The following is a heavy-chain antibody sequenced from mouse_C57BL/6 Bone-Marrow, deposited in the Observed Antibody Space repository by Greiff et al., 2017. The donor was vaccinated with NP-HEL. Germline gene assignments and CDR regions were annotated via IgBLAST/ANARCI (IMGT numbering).Heavy chain of an antibody. CDR2: IDPSDSYT. CDR3: TTPYYYGSSSWFAY. J-gene: IGHJ3*01. V-gene: IGHV1-59*01. Sequence: QVQLQQPGAELVRPGTSVKLSCKASGYTFTSYWMHWVKQRPGQGLEWIGVIDPSDSYTNYNQKFQGKATITADTSSNTAYLQLSSLTSEDTAVYYCTTPYYYGSSSWFAYWGQGTLVTVSA. D-gene: IGHD1-1*01. CDR1: GYTFTSYW.